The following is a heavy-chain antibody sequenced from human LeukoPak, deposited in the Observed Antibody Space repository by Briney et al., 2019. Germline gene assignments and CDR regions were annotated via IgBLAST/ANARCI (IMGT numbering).Heavy chain of an antibody. V-gene: IGHV3-74*01. D-gene: IGHD2-15*01. CDR3: ARWGYCSGGNCYIDY. CDR1: GFTFISYW. J-gene: IGHJ4*02. Sequence: GGSLRLSCEVSGFTFISYWMHLVRQAPGKGLVWVSRINTDGSRTVYADSVKGRFTISRDNAKNSLFLQMNSLRAEDTAVYYCARWGYCSGGNCYIDYWGQGTLVTVYS. CDR2: INTDGSRT.